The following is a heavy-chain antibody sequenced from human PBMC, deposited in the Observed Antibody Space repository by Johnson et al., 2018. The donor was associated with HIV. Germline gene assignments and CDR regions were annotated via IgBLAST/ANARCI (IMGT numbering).Heavy chain of an antibody. V-gene: IGHV3-33*01. CDR2: IWYDGSTI. J-gene: IGHJ3*02. CDR1: GFTFSSYG. CDR3: ARARWYLGGGSCCAFDI. D-gene: IGHD2-15*01. Sequence: QVQLVESGGGVVQPGRSLRLSCPASGFTFSSYGMHWVRQAPGKGLERVAVIWYDGSTIYYSDSVKARLTISRDNAKNSLYMQMNSLRAEDTAVYYCARARWYLGGGSCCAFDIWGQGTMVTVSS.